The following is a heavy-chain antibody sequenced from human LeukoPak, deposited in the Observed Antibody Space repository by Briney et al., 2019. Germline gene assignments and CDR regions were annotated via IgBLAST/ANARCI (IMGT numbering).Heavy chain of an antibody. Sequence: PGGSLRLSCAASGFTFSSNFMSWVRQAPGEGLEWVAVIYSGGRADYADSVKGRFTISRDTSRSMLHLQMKSLRPKDTAVYYCAREIGRGVISPYFDSWGQGTLVTVSS. V-gene: IGHV3-66*01. CDR3: AREIGRGVISPYFDS. CDR1: GFTFSSNF. J-gene: IGHJ4*02. CDR2: IYSGGRA. D-gene: IGHD3-10*01.